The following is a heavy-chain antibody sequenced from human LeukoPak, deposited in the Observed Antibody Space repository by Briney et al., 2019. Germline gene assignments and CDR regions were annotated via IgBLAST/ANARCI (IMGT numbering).Heavy chain of an antibody. CDR1: GGSISSSGYY. CDR2: IYYTGST. Sequence: SETLSLSCTVSGGSISSSGYYWVWIRQPPGKGLEWIGSIYYTGSTYYNPSLKSRVTISVDTSKNQFSLKLSSVTAADTAVYYCAGHYYDSSGYLQYWGQGTLVTVSS. D-gene: IGHD3-22*01. V-gene: IGHV4-39*07. J-gene: IGHJ4*02. CDR3: AGHYYDSSGYLQY.